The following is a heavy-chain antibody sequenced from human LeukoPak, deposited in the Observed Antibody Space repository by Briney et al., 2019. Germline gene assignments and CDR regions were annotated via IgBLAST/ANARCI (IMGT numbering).Heavy chain of an antibody. CDR2: ISAYNGNT. CDR1: GYTFTSYG. Sequence: ASVKVSCKASGYTFTSYGISWVRQAPGQGLEWMGWISAYNGNTNYAQKLQGRVTMTTDTSTSTAYMELRSLRSEDTAVYYCARGSNYYDSSGYYSNWFDPWGQGTLVTVSS. V-gene: IGHV1-18*01. CDR3: ARGSNYYDSSGYYSNWFDP. D-gene: IGHD3-22*01. J-gene: IGHJ5*02.